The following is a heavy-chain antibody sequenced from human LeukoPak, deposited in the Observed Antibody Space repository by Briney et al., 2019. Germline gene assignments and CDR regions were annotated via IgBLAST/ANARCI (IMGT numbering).Heavy chain of an antibody. V-gene: IGHV4-59*01. J-gene: IGHJ4*02. Sequence: SETLSLTCTVSGGSISSYYWSWIRQPPGKGLEWIGYIYYSGSTNYNPSLKSRVTISVDTSKNQFSLKLSSVTAADTAVYYCAREIGPIQLHLWGSAFDYWGQGTLVTVSS. CDR2: IYYSGST. CDR3: AREIGPIQLHLWGSAFDY. D-gene: IGHD5-18*01. CDR1: GGSISSYY.